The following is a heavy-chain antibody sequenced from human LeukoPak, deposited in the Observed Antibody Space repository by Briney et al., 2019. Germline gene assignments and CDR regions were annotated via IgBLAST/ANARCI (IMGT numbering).Heavy chain of an antibody. V-gene: IGHV1-69*10. Sequence: SVKVSCKASGGTFSSYTISWVRQAPGQGLEWMGWIIPILGIANYAQKFQGRATITADKSTSTAYMELSSLRSEDTAVYYCARVGRYCSSTSCYVDYWGQGTLVTVSS. CDR3: ARVGRYCSSTSCYVDY. CDR2: IIPILGIA. CDR1: GGTFSSYT. D-gene: IGHD2-2*01. J-gene: IGHJ4*02.